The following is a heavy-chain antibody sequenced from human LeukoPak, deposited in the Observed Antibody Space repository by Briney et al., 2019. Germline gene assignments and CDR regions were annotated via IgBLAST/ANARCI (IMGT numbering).Heavy chain of an antibody. CDR2: IYSGGST. CDR1: GFTVSSNY. J-gene: IGHJ4*02. Sequence: GGSLRLSCAASGFTVSSNYMSWVRQAPGKGLEWVSVIYSGGSTYYADSVKGRFTISRDNSKNTLYLQMNSLRAEDTAVYYCATYRQVLLPFESWGQGTLVTVSS. V-gene: IGHV3-66*01. CDR3: ATYRQVLLPFES. D-gene: IGHD2-8*02.